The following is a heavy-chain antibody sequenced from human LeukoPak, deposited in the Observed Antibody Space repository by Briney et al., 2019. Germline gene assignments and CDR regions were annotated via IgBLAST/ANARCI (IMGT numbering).Heavy chain of an antibody. Sequence: GGSLRLTCSASGFTFSSYAMHWVRQAPGKGLEYVSAISSNGGSTYYADSVKGRFTISRDNSKNTLYLQMSSQRAEDTAVYYCVKDLGIVVVPAAMDYWGQGTLVTVSS. D-gene: IGHD2-2*01. J-gene: IGHJ4*02. V-gene: IGHV3-64D*06. CDR3: VKDLGIVVVPAAMDY. CDR1: GFTFSSYA. CDR2: ISSNGGST.